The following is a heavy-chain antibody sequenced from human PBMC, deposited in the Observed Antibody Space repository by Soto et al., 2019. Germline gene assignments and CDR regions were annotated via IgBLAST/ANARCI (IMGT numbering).Heavy chain of an antibody. Sequence: GGSLRLSCAASGFTFSSYAMSWVRQAPGKGLEWVSAISGSGGSTYYADSVKGRFTISRDNSKNTLYLQMNSLRAEDTAVYYCAKDRRAIGVGVAGTEDYCYYGMDIWGQETTVTVSS. CDR2: ISGSGGST. J-gene: IGHJ6*02. D-gene: IGHD6-19*01. CDR1: GFTFSSYA. V-gene: IGHV3-23*01. CDR3: AKDRRAIGVGVAGTEDYCYYGMDI.